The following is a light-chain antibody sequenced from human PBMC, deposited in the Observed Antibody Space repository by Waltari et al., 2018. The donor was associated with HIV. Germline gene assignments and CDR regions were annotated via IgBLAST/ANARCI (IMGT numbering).Light chain of an antibody. CDR1: SSDVGSYNL. V-gene: IGLV2-23*02. J-gene: IGLJ3*02. CDR3: CSYAGSSWV. Sequence: QSALTQPASVSGSPGQSITISCTGTSSDVGSYNLVSWYQQHPGKAPKLMIYEVSKLPSGVSNRFSGSKSGNTASLTISGLQAEDEADYYCCSYAGSSWVFGGGTKLTVL. CDR2: EVS.